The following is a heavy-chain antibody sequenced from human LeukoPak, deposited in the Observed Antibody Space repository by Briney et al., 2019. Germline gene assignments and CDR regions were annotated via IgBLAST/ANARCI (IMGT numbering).Heavy chain of an antibody. V-gene: IGHV3-53*01. CDR2: IYSGGNT. CDR3: ARGSRLWFRD. D-gene: IGHD3-10*01. Sequence: GGSLRLSCAASGLTVSSNCMSWGRQAPGKGLEWVSFIYSGGNTYYADSVKGRFTISRDNSKNTVHLQMNSLRAEDAAMYYCARGSRLWFRDWGQGTLVTVSS. CDR1: GLTVSSNC. J-gene: IGHJ4*02.